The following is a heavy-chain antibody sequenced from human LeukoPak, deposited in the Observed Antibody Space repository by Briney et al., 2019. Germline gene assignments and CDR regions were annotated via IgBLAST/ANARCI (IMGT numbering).Heavy chain of an antibody. CDR3: ARALTI. CDR2: ISNSGSTM. D-gene: IGHD1/OR15-1a*01. CDR1: GFTFRSYD. Sequence: GGSLRLSCAASGFTFRSYDMNWVRQAPGKGLEWVSHISNSGSTMYHADSVEGRFTISRDNAKNSLYLQMNSLRAEDTAVYYCARALTIWGQGTLVTVSS. J-gene: IGHJ4*02. V-gene: IGHV3-48*03.